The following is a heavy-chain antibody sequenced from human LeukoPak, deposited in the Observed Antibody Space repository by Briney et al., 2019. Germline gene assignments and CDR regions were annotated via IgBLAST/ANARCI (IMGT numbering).Heavy chain of an antibody. V-gene: IGHV3-30*04. CDR3: ASTRDTATNNFDY. J-gene: IGHJ4*02. Sequence: GGSLRLSCAASGFIFSTYSMHWVRQAPGRGLEWVSVISYDGSSKYYADSVKGRFTISRDSSKNTLYLQMNRLRAEDTAVYYCASTRDTATNNFDYWGRGTLVTVSS. CDR2: ISYDGSSK. CDR1: GFIFSTYS. D-gene: IGHD5-18*01.